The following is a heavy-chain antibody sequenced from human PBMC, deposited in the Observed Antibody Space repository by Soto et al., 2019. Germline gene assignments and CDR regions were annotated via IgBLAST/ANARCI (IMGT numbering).Heavy chain of an antibody. CDR1: GGSISSYY. CDR2: IYYIGST. Sequence: SETLSLTCAVSGGSISSYYWSWIRQPPGKGLEWIGYIYYIGSTKYNASLKSRVTMSVDTSRNQFSLKLSSVTAADAAVYHCARWSIAAAGYFDNWGQGALVTVSS. D-gene: IGHD6-13*01. CDR3: ARWSIAAAGYFDN. J-gene: IGHJ4*02. V-gene: IGHV4-59*01.